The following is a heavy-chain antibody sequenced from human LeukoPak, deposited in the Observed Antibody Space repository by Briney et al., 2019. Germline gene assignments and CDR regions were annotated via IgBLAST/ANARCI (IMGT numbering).Heavy chain of an antibody. V-gene: IGHV3-23*01. Sequence: GGSLRFSCAASGFTFSSYAMSWVRQAQGKGLEWVSAISGSGGSTYDADSVKGRCTISRDNSKNTLYLQMNSLRAEDTAVYYCAKEEYSSSSHFDYWGQGTLVTVSS. CDR3: AKEEYSSSSHFDY. CDR1: GFTFSSYA. D-gene: IGHD6-6*01. J-gene: IGHJ4*02. CDR2: ISGSGGST.